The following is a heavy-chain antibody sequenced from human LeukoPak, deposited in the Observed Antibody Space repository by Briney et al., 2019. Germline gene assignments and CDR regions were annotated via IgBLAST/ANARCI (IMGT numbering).Heavy chain of an antibody. CDR1: GGSISSYY. V-gene: IGHV4-59*01. D-gene: IGHD5-18*01. CDR3: ARGAARYSYG. J-gene: IGHJ4*02. CDR2: IYYSGST. Sequence: SETLSLTCTVSGGSISSYYWSWIRQPPGKGLEWIGHIYYSGSTNYNPSLKSRVTISMDTSKNQFSLRLSSVTAADTAVYYCARGAARYSYGWGQGTLVTVSS.